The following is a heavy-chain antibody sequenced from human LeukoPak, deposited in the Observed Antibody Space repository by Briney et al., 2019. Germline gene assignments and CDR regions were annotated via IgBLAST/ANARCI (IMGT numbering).Heavy chain of an antibody. CDR3: ARGYYYFDY. J-gene: IGHJ4*02. CDR1: GGSISSNTYY. V-gene: IGHV4-61*02. CDR2: VFTSGST. Sequence: SETLSLTCTVSGGSISSNTYYWSWIRQPAGKGLEWIGRVFTSGSTNYNPSLKSRVTISVDTSKNQFSLKLTSVTAAVTAVYYCARGYYYFDYWGQGTLVTVSS. D-gene: IGHD1-1*01.